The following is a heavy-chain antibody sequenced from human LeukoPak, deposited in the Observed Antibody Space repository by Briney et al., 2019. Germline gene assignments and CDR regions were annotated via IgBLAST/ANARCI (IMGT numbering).Heavy chain of an antibody. D-gene: IGHD2-2*01. CDR2: IYSGGST. J-gene: IGHJ4*02. CDR3: ARGLGYCTSTTCLLPFDY. CDR1: GFTVSTYY. Sequence: GSLRLSCAASGFTVSTYYLTWVRQAPGKGLECVSVIYSGGSTYYADSVKGRFTVSRDNSKNTLYLQMNSLRAEDTAMYYCARGLGYCTSTTCLLPFDYWGQGTLVTVSS. V-gene: IGHV3-53*01.